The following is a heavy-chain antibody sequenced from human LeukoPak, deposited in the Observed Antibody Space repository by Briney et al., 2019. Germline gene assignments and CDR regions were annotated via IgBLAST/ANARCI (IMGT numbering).Heavy chain of an antibody. CDR1: EFTFSSYA. Sequence: GGSLRLSCAASEFTFSSYAMSWVRQAPGKGLEWVACVKQDGTEKNYVVSVWGRFTVSVDNGKNSLYLQMNSLRAEDTAKYYCATLDSTKSVLWGRGTAVIVSS. V-gene: IGHV3-7*01. D-gene: IGHD2-2*01. J-gene: IGHJ1*01. CDR3: ATLDSTKSVL. CDR2: VKQDGTEK.